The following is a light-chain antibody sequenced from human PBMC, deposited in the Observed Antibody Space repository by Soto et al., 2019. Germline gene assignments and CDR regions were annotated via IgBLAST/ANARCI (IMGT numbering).Light chain of an antibody. V-gene: IGKV3D-15*01. J-gene: IGKJ2*01. CDR3: QQYNNWPPHT. CDR1: QSVSIN. Sequence: VMTQSPATLSVSPGDRATLSCRASQSVSINLAWYQQKPGQSPSLLIYGASTRATGVPDRFSGSGSETDFTLTISSLQSEDFAVYFCQQYNNWPPHTFGQGTKLEIK. CDR2: GAS.